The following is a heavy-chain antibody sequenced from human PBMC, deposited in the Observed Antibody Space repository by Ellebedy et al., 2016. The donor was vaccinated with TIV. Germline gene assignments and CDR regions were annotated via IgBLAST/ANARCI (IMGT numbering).Heavy chain of an antibody. D-gene: IGHD5/OR15-5a*01. V-gene: IGHV3-72*01. J-gene: IGHJ2*01. CDR3: ARRSVSPQRYFDL. CDR1: GFTFSGHY. CDR2: IGDKANGYTT. Sequence: GESLKISCAASGFTFSGHYMNWVRQAPGKGLEWVGRIGDKANGYTTEYAASVKGRFTISGDDSKNSLYLQLNSLKTEDTAVYYCARRSVSPQRYFDLWGRGTLVTVSS.